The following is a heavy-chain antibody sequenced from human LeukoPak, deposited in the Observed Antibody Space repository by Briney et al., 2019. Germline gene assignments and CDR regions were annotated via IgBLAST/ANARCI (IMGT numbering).Heavy chain of an antibody. D-gene: IGHD1-1*01. J-gene: IGHJ4*02. CDR3: ARGIRTGYGY. V-gene: IGHV4-61*01. CDR1: GGSVRSGNYY. CDR2: VDYSGST. Sequence: SETLSLTCSVSGGSVRSGNYYWTWIRQPPGKGLEWIGYVDYSGSTSYNPSLRRRVTISLDTSKNQFSLKVMYLTAADTAVYCCARGIRTGYGYWGQGTLVTVSS.